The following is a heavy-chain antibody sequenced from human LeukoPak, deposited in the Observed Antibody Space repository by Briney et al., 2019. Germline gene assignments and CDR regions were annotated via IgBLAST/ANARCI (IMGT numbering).Heavy chain of an antibody. Sequence: SETLSLTCAVYGGSFSGYYWSWIRQPPGKGLEWIGEISDSGSTNYNPSLKSRVTISVDTSKNPFSLKLSSVTAADTAVYYCARGFPPYDYVWGSYRLYYFDYWGQGTLVTVSS. J-gene: IGHJ4*02. D-gene: IGHD3-16*02. CDR2: ISDSGST. CDR3: ARGFPPYDYVWGSYRLYYFDY. CDR1: GGSFSGYY. V-gene: IGHV4-34*01.